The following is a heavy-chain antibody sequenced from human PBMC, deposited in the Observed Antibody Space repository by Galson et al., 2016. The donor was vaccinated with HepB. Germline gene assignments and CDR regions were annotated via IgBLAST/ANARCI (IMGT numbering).Heavy chain of an antibody. Sequence: SLRLSCAASGLRLIDTYVSWVRQAPGKGLEWLSVIYNDGSRYYAESVKGRFTISRDTSENTLYFQLNSLRTEDTGVYYCARDGQWEIPDHYHGMDVWGQGTTVTVS. V-gene: IGHV3-53*01. J-gene: IGHJ6*02. CDR1: GLRLIDTY. CDR3: ARDGQWEIPDHYHGMDV. D-gene: IGHD1-26*01. CDR2: IYNDGSR.